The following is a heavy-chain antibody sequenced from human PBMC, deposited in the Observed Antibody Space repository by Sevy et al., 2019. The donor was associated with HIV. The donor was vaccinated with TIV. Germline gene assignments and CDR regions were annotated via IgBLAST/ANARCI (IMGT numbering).Heavy chain of an antibody. CDR1: GYTFTTYN. CDR2: MSPYNGNK. J-gene: IGHJ4*02. Sequence: ASVKVSCKASGYTFTTYNIVWVRQAPGQGLEWLAWMSPYNGNKNYAQRVQGRVTMTTDTFTDTAFLELRSLEFDDTATYYCARGITSWYDYWGQGTLVTVSS. D-gene: IGHD3-10*01. V-gene: IGHV1-18*01. CDR3: ARGITSWYDY.